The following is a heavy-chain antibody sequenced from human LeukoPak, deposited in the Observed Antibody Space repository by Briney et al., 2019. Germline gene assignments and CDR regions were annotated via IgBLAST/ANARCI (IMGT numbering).Heavy chain of an antibody. CDR1: GFTFTDYW. CDR2: IRQDGGEK. CDR3: ARDGTAPGLYFDL. J-gene: IGHJ4*01. D-gene: IGHD6-13*01. Sequence: PGGSLRLSCAVYGFTFTDYWMNWVRQAPGKGLEWVASIRQDGGEKYYVDSVKGRFTISRDNAKNSLYLQMSSLRAEDTAVYYYARDGTAPGLYFDLWGQGTLVAVSS. V-gene: IGHV3-7*01.